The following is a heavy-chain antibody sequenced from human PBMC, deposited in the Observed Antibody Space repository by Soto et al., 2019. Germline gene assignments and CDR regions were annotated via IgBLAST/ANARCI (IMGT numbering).Heavy chain of an antibody. CDR3: ARSYSGYYYYYYGMDV. V-gene: IGHV3-64*01. D-gene: IGHD5-12*01. CDR1: GFTFSSYA. CDR2: ISSNGGST. J-gene: IGHJ6*02. Sequence: GGSLRLSCAASGFTFSSYAMHWVRQAPGKGLEYVSAISSNGGSTYYANSVKGRFTISRDNSKNTLYLQMGSLRAEDMAVYYCARSYSGYYYYYYGMDVWGQGTTVTVSS.